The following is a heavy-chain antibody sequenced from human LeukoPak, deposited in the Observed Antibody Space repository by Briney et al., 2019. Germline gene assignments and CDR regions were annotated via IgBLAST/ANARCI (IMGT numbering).Heavy chain of an antibody. J-gene: IGHJ4*02. CDR1: GFTFSTYA. Sequence: GGSLRLSCAASGFTFSTYAMTWVRQAPGKGLEWVGRIKSKIDGGTIDYGAPVKGRFTISRDDSRNTLYLQMDSLKTDDTAVYYCTTRRQDGCWGQGTLVTVS. D-gene: IGHD6-25*01. CDR2: IKSKIDGGTI. CDR3: TTRRQDGC. V-gene: IGHV3-15*01.